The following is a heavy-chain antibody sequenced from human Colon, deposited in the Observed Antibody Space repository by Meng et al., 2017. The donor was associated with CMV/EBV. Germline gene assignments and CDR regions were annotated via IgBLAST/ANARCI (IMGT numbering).Heavy chain of an antibody. V-gene: IGHV1-46*04. Sequence: SGYTFTNYSMEWVRQAPGQSFEWMGMINPFDGDTNYAQKLQGRVTMTRDTSTSTVYMELSGLRSEDTAVYYCARNLRRGKEFNVDSWGQGTLVTVSS. CDR3: ARNLRRGKEFNVDS. CDR1: GYTFTNYS. J-gene: IGHJ4*02. D-gene: IGHD1-26*01. CDR2: INPFDGDT.